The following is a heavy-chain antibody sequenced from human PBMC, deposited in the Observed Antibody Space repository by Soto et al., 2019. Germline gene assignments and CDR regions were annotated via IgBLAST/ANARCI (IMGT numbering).Heavy chain of an antibody. J-gene: IGHJ4*02. CDR1: EFTFNNYG. CDR2: ISSISSSM. CDR3: AREGQEGNDRPFDY. D-gene: IGHD1-1*01. V-gene: IGHV3-48*01. Sequence: EVQLVESGGGSAQPGGSLRLSCAASEFTFNNYGMNWVRQAPGEGLEWISYISSISSSMYYADSVRGRFTISRDNAKNSLHLQMNSLRVEDTAVYYCAREGQEGNDRPFDYWGQGTLVTVSS.